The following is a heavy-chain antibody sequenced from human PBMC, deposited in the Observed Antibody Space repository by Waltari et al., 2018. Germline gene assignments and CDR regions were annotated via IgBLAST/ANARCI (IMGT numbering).Heavy chain of an antibody. V-gene: IGHV4-39*01. Sequence: QLQLQESGPGLVEPSGTLSLTCPVSGDSIITDSHYWGWIRQPPGQRPEWIANIYYSGTTYYNPPLKSRVTISIETSRNQFSLKLGSVTTADTAVYYCVRQGPGGRAFDIWGQGTLVTVSS. CDR1: GDSIITDSHY. CDR3: VRQGPGGRAFDI. CDR2: IYYSGTT. J-gene: IGHJ3*02.